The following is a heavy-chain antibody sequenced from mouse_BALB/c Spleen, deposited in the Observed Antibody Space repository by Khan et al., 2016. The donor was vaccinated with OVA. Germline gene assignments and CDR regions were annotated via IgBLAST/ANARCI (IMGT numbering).Heavy chain of an antibody. CDR2: INPSTGYT. V-gene: IGHV1-7*01. D-gene: IGHD1-1*01. J-gene: IGHJ2*01. CDR1: GYTFINYW. Sequence: QVQLKESGAELAKPGASVKMSCEASGYTFINYWILWVKQRPGQGLEWIGYINPSTGYTEYNQNFKDKATLTADKSSSTAYMQLSSLTSEDSAFYYCARRGLRWDFDYWGQGTTLTVSS. CDR3: ARRGLRWDFDY.